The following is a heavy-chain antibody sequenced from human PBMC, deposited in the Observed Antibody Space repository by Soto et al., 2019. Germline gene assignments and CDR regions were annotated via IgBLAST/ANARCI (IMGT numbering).Heavy chain of an antibody. D-gene: IGHD2-2*01. CDR3: ARGGGKVGVPAAIDY. CDR2: ISSNGGST. CDR1: GFTFSSYA. Sequence: EVQLVESGGGLVQPGGSLRLSCAASGFTFSSYAMHWVRQAPGKGLEYVSAISSNGGSTYYANSVKGRFTISRDNSKKTLYLQMGSLRAEDMAVYYCARGGGKVGVPAAIDYWGQGTLVTVSS. V-gene: IGHV3-64*01. J-gene: IGHJ4*02.